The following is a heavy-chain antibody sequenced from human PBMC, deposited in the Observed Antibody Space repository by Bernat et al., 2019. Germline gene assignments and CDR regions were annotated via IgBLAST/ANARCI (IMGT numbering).Heavy chain of an antibody. J-gene: IGHJ4*02. D-gene: IGHD3-10*01. CDR2: IYYSGST. V-gene: IGHV4-39*01. CDR1: GGSISSSSYY. Sequence: QLQLQESGPGLVKPSETLSLTCTVSGGSISSSSYYWDWIRQPPGKGLEWIGSIYYSGSTYYNPSLKSRVTISVDTSKNQFSLKLSSVTAADTAVYYCARHKDYYGSGSYYTVLDYWGQGTLVTVSS. CDR3: ARHKDYYGSGSYYTVLDY.